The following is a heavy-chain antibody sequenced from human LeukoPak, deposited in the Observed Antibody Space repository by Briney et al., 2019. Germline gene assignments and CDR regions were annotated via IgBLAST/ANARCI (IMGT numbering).Heavy chain of an antibody. J-gene: IGHJ4*02. Sequence: GGSLRLSCAASGFTFSSYGMHWVRQAPGKGLEWVAVIWYDGSNKYYADSVKGRFTISRDNSKNTLYLQMNSLRAEDTAVYYCAGGVGATTFFFDYWGQGTLVTVSS. CDR2: IWYDGSNK. V-gene: IGHV3-33*01. CDR1: GFTFSSYG. CDR3: AGGVGATTFFFDY. D-gene: IGHD1-26*01.